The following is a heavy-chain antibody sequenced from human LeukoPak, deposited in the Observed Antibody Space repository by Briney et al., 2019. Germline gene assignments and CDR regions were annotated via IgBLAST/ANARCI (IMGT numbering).Heavy chain of an antibody. CDR3: ASRIAAAGTSFD. CDR2: TYYSGST. CDR1: GVSISSGDYY. V-gene: IGHV4-30-4*01. D-gene: IGHD6-13*01. J-gene: IGHJ4*02. Sequence: KPSETLSLTCTVSGVSISSGDYYWSWIRQPPGKGLEWIGYTYYSGSTYYNPSLKSRVTISVDTSKNQFSLKLSSVTAADTAVYYCASRIAAAGTSFDWGQGTLVTVSS.